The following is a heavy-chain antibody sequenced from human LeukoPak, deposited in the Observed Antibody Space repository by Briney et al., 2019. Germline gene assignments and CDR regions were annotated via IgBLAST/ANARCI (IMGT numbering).Heavy chain of an antibody. CDR2: IYYSGST. D-gene: IGHD3-22*01. CDR1: GGSISSYY. Sequence: SETLSLTCTVSGGSISSYYWSWIRQPPGKGLEWIGYIYYSGSTNYNPSLKSRVTISVDTSKNQFSLKLSSVTAADTAVYYCARAIHNYYDSSGYSDYWGQGTLVTVSS. J-gene: IGHJ4*02. V-gene: IGHV4-59*12. CDR3: ARAIHNYYDSSGYSDY.